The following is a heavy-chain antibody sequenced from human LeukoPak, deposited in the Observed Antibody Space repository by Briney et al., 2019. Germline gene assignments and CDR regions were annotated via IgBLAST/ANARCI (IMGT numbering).Heavy chain of an antibody. Sequence: GGSLRLSCAASGFFFNTNAMSWVRQAPGMGLEWVAAIGNSDETYYADAVKGRFTISRDTSKNTLFLQMNNLRSEDTAVYYCARDNSVRDEAWWFNPWGQGTLVTVSS. J-gene: IGHJ5*02. CDR1: GFFFNTNA. CDR3: ARDNSVRDEAWWFNP. CDR2: IGNSDET. D-gene: IGHD5-24*01. V-gene: IGHV3-23*01.